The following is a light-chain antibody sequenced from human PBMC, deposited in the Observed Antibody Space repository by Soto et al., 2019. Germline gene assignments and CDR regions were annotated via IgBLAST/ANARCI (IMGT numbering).Light chain of an antibody. CDR3: QTWGTGIHVV. CDR1: SGHSSYA. CDR2: VDSDGSH. J-gene: IGLJ2*01. Sequence: QLVLTQSPSASASLGASVKLTCTLSSGHSSYAIAWHQQQPEKDPRYLMKVDSDGSHTQGDAIPDRFSGSSSGAERYLTISSLQSEDEADYYCQTWGTGIHVVFGGGAQLTVL. V-gene: IGLV4-69*01.